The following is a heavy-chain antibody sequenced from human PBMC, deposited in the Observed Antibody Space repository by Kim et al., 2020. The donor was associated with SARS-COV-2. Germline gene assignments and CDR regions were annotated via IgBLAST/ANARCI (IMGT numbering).Heavy chain of an antibody. V-gene: IGHV3-23*01. J-gene: IGHJ5*02. Sequence: GGSLRLSCVASGFSFSSHAMSWVRQAPEKGLEWVSGISDGGVTTWYADSVKGRLTISRDNSKNTLYLQMDSLRAEDPAFCYFPTNNHAYPTRFDPWG. CDR3: PTNNHAYPTRFDP. CDR2: ISDGGVTT. D-gene: IGHD1-1*01. CDR1: GFSFSSHA.